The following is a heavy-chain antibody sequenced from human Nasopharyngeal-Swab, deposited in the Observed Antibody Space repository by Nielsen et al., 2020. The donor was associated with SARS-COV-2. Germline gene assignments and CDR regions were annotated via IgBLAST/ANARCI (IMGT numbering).Heavy chain of an antibody. D-gene: IGHD2-15*01. Sequence: WIRQPPGKGLEWIGYIHNSVSTKYNPSVKSRVNISVETSKNQFSLTLSSVTAADTAMYYCARGRGYCSGANCFSPFYYYGLDVWGQGTTVTVSS. V-gene: IGHV4-59*01. CDR2: IHNSVST. J-gene: IGHJ6*02. CDR3: ARGRGYCSGANCFSPFYYYGLDV.